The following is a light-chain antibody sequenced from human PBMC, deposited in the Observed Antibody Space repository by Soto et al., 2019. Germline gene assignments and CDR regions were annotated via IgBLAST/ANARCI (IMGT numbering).Light chain of an antibody. V-gene: IGLV4-69*01. CDR3: QTWGTGIVV. CDR1: SGHSSYA. CDR2: VNSDGSH. Sequence: QSVLTQSPSASASLGASVKLTCTLSSGHSSYAIAWHQRQPEKGPQYLMKVNSDGSHSKGDGIPDRFSGSSSGAERYLTISSLQSEDEADYYCQTWGTGIVVFGGGTKLTVL. J-gene: IGLJ2*01.